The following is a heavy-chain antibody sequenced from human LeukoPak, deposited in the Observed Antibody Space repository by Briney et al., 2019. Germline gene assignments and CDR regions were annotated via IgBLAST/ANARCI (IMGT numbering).Heavy chain of an antibody. CDR1: GFTFNNYA. J-gene: IGHJ4*02. CDR2: ISGSGGST. CDR3: AKGGYYYDSSGFDY. Sequence: GGSLRLSCAASGFTFNNYAMSWVRQAPGKGLEWVSTISGSGGSTYYADSAKGRFTTSRDNSKNMLYLQMNSLRAEDTALYYCAKGGYYYDSSGFDYWGQGILVTVSS. D-gene: IGHD3-22*01. V-gene: IGHV3-23*01.